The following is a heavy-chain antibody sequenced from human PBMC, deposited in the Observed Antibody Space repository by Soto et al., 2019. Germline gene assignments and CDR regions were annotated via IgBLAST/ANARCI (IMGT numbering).Heavy chain of an antibody. CDR1: GGSFSGYY. J-gene: IGHJ3*02. Sequence: SETLSLTCAVYGGSFSGYYWSWIRQPPGKGLEWIGEINHSGSTNYNPSLKSRVTISVDTSKNQFSLKLSSVTAADTAVYYCARVGGSSRGVTNDDAFDIWGQGTMVTVSS. CDR2: INHSGST. CDR3: ARVGGSSRGVTNDDAFDI. D-gene: IGHD3-10*01. V-gene: IGHV4-34*01.